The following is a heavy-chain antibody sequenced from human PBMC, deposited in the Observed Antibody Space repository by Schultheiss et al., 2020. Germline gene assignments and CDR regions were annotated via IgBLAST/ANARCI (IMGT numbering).Heavy chain of an antibody. CDR1: GYTFTSYG. V-gene: IGHV1-18*04. J-gene: IGHJ1*01. CDR3: ARGSDYGGNSVPEYFQH. Sequence: ASVKVSCKASGYTFTSYGISWVRQAPGQGLEWMGWISAYNGNTNYAQKLQGRVTMTTDTSTSTAYMELRSLRSDDTAVYYCARGSDYGGNSVPEYFQHWGQGTLVTGSS. CDR2: ISAYNGNT. D-gene: IGHD4-23*01.